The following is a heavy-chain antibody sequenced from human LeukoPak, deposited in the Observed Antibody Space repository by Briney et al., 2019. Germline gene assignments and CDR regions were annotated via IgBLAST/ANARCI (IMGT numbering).Heavy chain of an antibody. V-gene: IGHV3-30*02. D-gene: IGHD5-24*01. CDR3: ARDRVFADGYSRFDL. CDR2: IHHDGSNK. CDR1: GFTFRSYG. J-gene: IGHJ2*01. Sequence: GALRLSCAAAGFTFRSYGMPWVRQAPGQGPDWVAFIHHDGSNKYCADSVRGRFTISRDNAKNSLYLQMNSLRAEDTAVYYCARDRVFADGYSRFDLWGRGTLVTVSS.